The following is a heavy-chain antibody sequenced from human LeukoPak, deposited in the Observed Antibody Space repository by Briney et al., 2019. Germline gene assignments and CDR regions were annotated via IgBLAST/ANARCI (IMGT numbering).Heavy chain of an antibody. CDR1: GFTFNNAW. Sequence: KSGGSLRLSCAASGFTFNNAWMSWVRQPPGKGLEWIGSIYYSGSTYYNPSLKSRVTISVDTSKNQFSLKLSSVTAADTAVYYCVRERGPTVTNSGAFDIWGQGTMVTVSS. CDR2: IYYSGST. J-gene: IGHJ3*02. V-gene: IGHV4-4*02. D-gene: IGHD4-17*01. CDR3: VRERGPTVTNSGAFDI.